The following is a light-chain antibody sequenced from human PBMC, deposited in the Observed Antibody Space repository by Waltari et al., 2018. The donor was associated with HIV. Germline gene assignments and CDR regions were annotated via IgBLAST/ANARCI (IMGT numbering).Light chain of an antibody. CDR3: QQYNNWPLT. CDR2: GAS. V-gene: IGKV3-15*01. J-gene: IGKJ4*01. Sequence: EIVMTQYPATMSVSPGERSTRACRASQSVSSNLAWYQQKPGQAPRLLIYGASTRATGIPARFSGSGSGTEFTLTISSLQSEDFAVYYCQQYNNWPLTFGGGTKVEIK. CDR1: QSVSSN.